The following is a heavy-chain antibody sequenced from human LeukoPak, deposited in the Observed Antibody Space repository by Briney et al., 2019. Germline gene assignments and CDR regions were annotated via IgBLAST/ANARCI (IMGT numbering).Heavy chain of an antibody. D-gene: IGHD3-10*01. J-gene: IGHJ4*02. Sequence: GGSLRLSCTASGFTVSSKYMSWVRQAPGKGLKWVSVIYSGGTTYYADSVKGRFTISRDNSKNTLYLQMNSLRAEDTAVYYCAKDSLIWFGELDGYYFDYWGQGTLVTVSS. V-gene: IGHV3-66*01. CDR3: AKDSLIWFGELDGYYFDY. CDR1: GFTVSSKY. CDR2: IYSGGTT.